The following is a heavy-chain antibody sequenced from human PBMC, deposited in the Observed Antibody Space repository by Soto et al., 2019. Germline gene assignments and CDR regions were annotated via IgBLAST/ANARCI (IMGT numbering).Heavy chain of an antibody. CDR1: GFTFSNYY. Sequence: GGSLRLSCAASGFTFSNYYINWVRQAPGKGLEWVSSLSGSSRDMYYADSVKGRFTISRDNAKNSLFLRMNSLRAEDTAVYHCARDSRFWEVWGQGTTVTVSS. CDR2: LSGSSRDM. J-gene: IGHJ6*02. CDR3: ARDSRFWEV. D-gene: IGHD2-2*01. V-gene: IGHV3-21*01.